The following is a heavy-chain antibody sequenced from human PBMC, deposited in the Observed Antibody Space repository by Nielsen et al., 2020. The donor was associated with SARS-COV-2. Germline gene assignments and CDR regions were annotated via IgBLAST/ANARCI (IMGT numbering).Heavy chain of an antibody. Sequence: GESLKISCAASGFTFSSYAMSWVRQAPGKGLEWVSAISGSGGSTYYADSVKGRFTISRDNSKNTLYLQMNSLRAEDTAVYCCAKDSDYYGSGSCDDWSQGTLVTVSS. J-gene: IGHJ4*02. CDR3: AKDSDYYGSGSCDD. V-gene: IGHV3-23*01. CDR1: GFTFSSYA. CDR2: ISGSGGST. D-gene: IGHD3-10*01.